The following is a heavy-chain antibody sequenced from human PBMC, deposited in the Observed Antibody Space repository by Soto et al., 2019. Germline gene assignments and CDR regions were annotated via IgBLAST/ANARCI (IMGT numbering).Heavy chain of an antibody. D-gene: IGHD1-1*01. CDR2: IQRDGSVI. CDR3: ARDLPAGTAPPYCDY. Sequence: EVQLVESGGGLVQPGGSLRLSCAGSGFMISEYWMHWVRQVPGKGLEWVSRIQRDGSVITYADSVKGRFTIYRDNAKNTLYLQMNTLRVEDTAVYYFARDLPAGTAPPYCDYWGQGTVVTVSS. V-gene: IGHV3-74*01. J-gene: IGHJ4*02. CDR1: GFMISEYW.